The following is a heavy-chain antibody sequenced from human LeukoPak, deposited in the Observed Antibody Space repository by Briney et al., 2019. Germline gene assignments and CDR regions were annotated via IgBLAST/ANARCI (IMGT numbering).Heavy chain of an antibody. CDR2: ISSRAGTI. Sequence: TGGSLRLSCAASGFTFSDYYMSWIRQAPGMGLEWISYISSRAGTIYYADSVKGRFTISRDNAKNSLYLQMNSLRAEDTAVYYCAKDNWNYFDYWGQGTLVTVSS. J-gene: IGHJ4*02. V-gene: IGHV3-11*04. D-gene: IGHD1-20*01. CDR1: GFTFSDYY. CDR3: AKDNWNYFDY.